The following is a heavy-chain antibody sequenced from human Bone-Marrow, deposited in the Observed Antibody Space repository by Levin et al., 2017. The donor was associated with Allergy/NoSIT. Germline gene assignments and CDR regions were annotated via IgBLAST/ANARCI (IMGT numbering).Heavy chain of an antibody. J-gene: IGHJ3*02. CDR1: GFTFSSYA. D-gene: IGHD6-19*01. V-gene: IGHV3-23*01. CDR2: LSGGGGTT. Sequence: ETLSLTCAASGFTFSSYAMNWVRQAPGKGLEWVSALSGGGGTTYYADAVKGRFTTSRDNSRSTLFLQMNSLRAEDTAIYYCARVKYNGGWSDVFDIWGQGTMVTVSS. CDR3: ARVKYNGGWSDVFDI.